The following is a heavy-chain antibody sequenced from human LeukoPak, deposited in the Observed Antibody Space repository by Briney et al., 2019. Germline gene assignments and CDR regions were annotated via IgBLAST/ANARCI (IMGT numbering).Heavy chain of an antibody. CDR1: GYTFTGYY. V-gene: IGHV1-2*04. Sequence: GASVKVSCKASGYTFTGYYMHWVRQAPGQGLEWMGWINPNSGGTNYAQKFQGWVTMTRDTSISTAYMELSSLRSEDTAVYYCARALWFGGDYWGQGTLVTVSS. J-gene: IGHJ4*02. CDR2: INPNSGGT. CDR3: ARALWFGGDY. D-gene: IGHD3-10*01.